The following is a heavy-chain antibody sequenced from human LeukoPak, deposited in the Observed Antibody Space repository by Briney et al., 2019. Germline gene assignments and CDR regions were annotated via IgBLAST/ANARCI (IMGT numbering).Heavy chain of an antibody. J-gene: IGHJ4*02. D-gene: IGHD1-1*01. CDR2: ISSSSSYI. V-gene: IGHV3-21*01. CDR3: ARGGGEIWNDNY. CDR1: GFTFSSYS. Sequence: PGGSLRLSCAASGFTFSSYSMSWVRQAPGKGLEWVSSISSSSSYIYYADSVKGRFTISRDNAKNSLYLQMNSLRAEDTAAYYCARGGGEIWNDNYWGQGTLVTVSS.